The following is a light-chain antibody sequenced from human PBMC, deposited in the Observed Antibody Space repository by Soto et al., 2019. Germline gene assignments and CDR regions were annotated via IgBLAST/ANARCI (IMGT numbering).Light chain of an antibody. CDR2: DAS. CDR1: QSVSSY. J-gene: IGKJ1*01. Sequence: EIQLTQSPATLSASPGETLTITCRASQSVSSYLAWYGQRPGKAPSLLIYDASNRDTGIPARCSGRGAGPACTRTISSLEPEDVEVYACPQRSNWTLTFGQGTKVDIK. CDR3: PQRSNWTLT. V-gene: IGKV3-11*01.